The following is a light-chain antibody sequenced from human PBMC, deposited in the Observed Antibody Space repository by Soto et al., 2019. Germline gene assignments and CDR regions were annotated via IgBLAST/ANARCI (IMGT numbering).Light chain of an antibody. V-gene: IGLV2-14*01. CDR2: EVS. CDR3: SSYSSGSTPWV. J-gene: IGLJ3*02. Sequence: QSALTQPASVSGSPGQSITISCTGTSSDVGGYNYVSWYQQHPGKAPKFMIYEVSNRPSGVSNRFSGSKSGNTASLTISGLQAEDEADYYCSSYSSGSTPWVFGGGTKLTVL. CDR1: SSDVGGYNY.